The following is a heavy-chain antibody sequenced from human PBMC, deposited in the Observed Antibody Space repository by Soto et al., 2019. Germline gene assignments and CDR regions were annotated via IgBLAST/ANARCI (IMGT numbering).Heavy chain of an antibody. CDR2: ISGSGAET. J-gene: IGHJ5*01. Sequence: EVLLLQSGGGLVQPGGSLRLSCTVSTVTFSSFAMSWVRQSPGKGLEWVSAISGSGAETFYADSVKGRFAISRDNSKNSLFIQMNTQRAEDTATYYCATDPNFYDSSAYCTSRWFDSWGQGSLVTVSS. CDR3: ATDPNFYDSSAYCTSRWFDS. CDR1: TVTFSSFA. V-gene: IGHV3-23*01. D-gene: IGHD3-22*01.